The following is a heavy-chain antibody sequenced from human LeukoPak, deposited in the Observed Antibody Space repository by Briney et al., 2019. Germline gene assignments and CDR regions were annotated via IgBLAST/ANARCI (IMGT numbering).Heavy chain of an antibody. Sequence: PGGSLSLSCAASGFTFSSYTMNWVRQAPGKGLEWVSSFSRSGPYIYYADSVKGRFTISRDNAKNTLYLQMNSLRAEDTAVYYCARDSHGGVDYWGQGTVVTVSS. V-gene: IGHV3-21*01. CDR1: GFTFSSYT. CDR2: FSRSGPYI. J-gene: IGHJ4*02. CDR3: ARDSHGGVDY. D-gene: IGHD3-10*01.